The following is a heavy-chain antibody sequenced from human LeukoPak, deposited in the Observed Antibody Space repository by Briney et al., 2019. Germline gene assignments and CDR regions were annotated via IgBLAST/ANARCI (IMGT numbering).Heavy chain of an antibody. CDR3: AKGSTSGYYYYGMDV. J-gene: IGHJ6*02. CDR2: ISGSGGST. CDR1: GFTFSSYA. Sequence: GGSLRLSCAASGFTFSSYAMSWVRRAPGNGLEWVSAISGSGGSTYYADSVKGRFTISRDNSKNTLYLQMNSLRAEDTAVYYCAKGSTSGYYYYGMDVWGQGTTVTVSS. D-gene: IGHD2-2*01. V-gene: IGHV3-23*01.